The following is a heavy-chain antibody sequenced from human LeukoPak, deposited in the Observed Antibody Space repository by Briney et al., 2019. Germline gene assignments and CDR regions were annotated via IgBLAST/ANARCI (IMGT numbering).Heavy chain of an antibody. Sequence: SQTLSLTCTVSGGSISSGSYYWSWIRQPAGKGLEWIGLIYTSGSTNYNPSLKSRVTISVDTSKNQFSLKLSSVTAADTAVYYCARDQGSSFYYYYYMDVWGKGTTVTVSS. CDR1: GGSISSGSYY. V-gene: IGHV4-61*02. CDR3: ARDQGSSFYYYYYMDV. CDR2: IYTSGST. D-gene: IGHD2-2*01. J-gene: IGHJ6*03.